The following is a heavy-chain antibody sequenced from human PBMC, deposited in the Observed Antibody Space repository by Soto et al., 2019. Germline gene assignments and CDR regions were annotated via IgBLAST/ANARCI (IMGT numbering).Heavy chain of an antibody. Sequence: PGGSLRLSCAASGFTFSSYAMSWVRQAPGKGLEWVSAISGSGGSTYYADSVKGRFTISRDNSKNTLYLQMNSLRAEDTAVYYCAKDLGIITIFGVVITDQTLYGMDVRGQGTTVTVSS. D-gene: IGHD3-3*01. V-gene: IGHV3-23*01. CDR1: GFTFSSYA. CDR2: ISGSGGST. CDR3: AKDLGIITIFGVVITDQTLYGMDV. J-gene: IGHJ6*02.